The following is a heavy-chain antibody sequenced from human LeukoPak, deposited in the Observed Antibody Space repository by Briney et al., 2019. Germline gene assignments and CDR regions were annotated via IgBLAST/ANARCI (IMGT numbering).Heavy chain of an antibody. D-gene: IGHD5-18*01. V-gene: IGHV3-23*01. CDR1: DFTFSNYA. CDR3: ARHPRDTALFTIDY. J-gene: IGHJ4*02. Sequence: GSLRLSCAAFDFTFSNYAMSWVRQSPGKGLEWVSGTSGSGGSRYYPDSVKGRFTISRDNSKNTLSLEMNSLRAEDTAVYYCARHPRDTALFTIDYWGQGTPVTVSS. CDR2: TSGSGGSR.